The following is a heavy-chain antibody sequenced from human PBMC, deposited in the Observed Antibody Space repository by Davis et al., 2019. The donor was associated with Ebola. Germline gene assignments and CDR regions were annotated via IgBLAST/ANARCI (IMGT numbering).Heavy chain of an antibody. V-gene: IGHV3-74*01. CDR1: GFTFSGYW. Sequence: GESLKISCAASGFTFSGYWMHWVRQAPGKGLVWVSRINTDGSRTTYADSVKGRFTISRHNSKNTLYLQMNSLRAEDTAVYYCAIIDSSGWYYFDYWGQGTLVTVSS. CDR2: INTDGSRT. D-gene: IGHD6-19*01. CDR3: AIIDSSGWYYFDY. J-gene: IGHJ4*02.